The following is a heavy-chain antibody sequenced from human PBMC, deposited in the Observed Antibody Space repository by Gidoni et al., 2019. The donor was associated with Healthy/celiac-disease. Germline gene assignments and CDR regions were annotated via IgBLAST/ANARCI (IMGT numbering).Heavy chain of an antibody. CDR2: ISGSGGST. CDR3: AKDMGMWFGELLSFEY. CDR1: GFTFSSYA. V-gene: IGHV3-23*01. J-gene: IGHJ4*02. Sequence: EVQLLESGGGLVQPGGSLRLSCAASGFTFSSYAMSWVRQAPGKGLEWVSAISGSGGSTYYADSVKGRFTISRDNSKNTLYLQMNSLRAEDTAVYYCAKDMGMWFGELLSFEYWGQGTLVTVSS. D-gene: IGHD3-10*01.